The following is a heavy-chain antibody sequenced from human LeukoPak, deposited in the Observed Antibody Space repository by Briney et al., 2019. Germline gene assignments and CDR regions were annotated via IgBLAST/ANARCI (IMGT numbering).Heavy chain of an antibody. CDR3: ARDSSDYDILTGYPRFDY. V-gene: IGHV1-69*06. Sequence: ASVKVSCKGSGGTFTSYAISWVGQAPGQGREWKGGIIPIFGTANYAQKFQGRVPITADKSTSTAYMELSSLRSEDTAVYYCARDSSDYDILTGYPRFDYWGQGTLVTVSS. D-gene: IGHD3-9*01. J-gene: IGHJ4*02. CDR2: IIPIFGTA. CDR1: GGTFTSYA.